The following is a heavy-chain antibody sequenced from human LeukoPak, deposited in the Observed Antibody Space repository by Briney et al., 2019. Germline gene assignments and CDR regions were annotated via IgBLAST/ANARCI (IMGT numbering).Heavy chain of an antibody. CDR3: TRGYSSSSLGDY. CDR1: GGSINSGSYY. Sequence: PSETLSLTCTVSGGSINSGSYYWSWIRQPAGKGLEWIGRIYTSGSTNYNPSLKSRVTISIDTSKNQFSLKLSSVTAADTAVHYCTRGYSSSSLGDYWGQGTLVTVSS. V-gene: IGHV4-61*02. CDR2: IYTSGST. J-gene: IGHJ4*02. D-gene: IGHD6-6*01.